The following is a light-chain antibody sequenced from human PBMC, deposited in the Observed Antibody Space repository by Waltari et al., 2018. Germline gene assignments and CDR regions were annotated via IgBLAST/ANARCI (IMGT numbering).Light chain of an antibody. CDR1: QGISSY. CDR2: AAS. V-gene: IGKV1-17*01. Sequence: DIQMTQSPSSLSASVGDTVTITCRASQGISSYLNWFQQKPGKAPKLLIYAASNLESGVPSRVSGRGSGTEFTLTISSLQPEDFAAYYCLQYNSYPPTFGQGTKVEIK. J-gene: IGKJ1*01. CDR3: LQYNSYPPT.